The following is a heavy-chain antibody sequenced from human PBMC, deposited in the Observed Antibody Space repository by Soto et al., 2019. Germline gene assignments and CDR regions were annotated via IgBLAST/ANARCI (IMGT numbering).Heavy chain of an antibody. J-gene: IGHJ2*01. CDR1: GGSISSSSYY. V-gene: IGHV4-39*01. CDR3: ARRDEWYFDL. Sequence: PSETLSLTCTVSGGSISSSSYYWGWIRQPPGKGLEWIGSIYYSGSTYYNPSLKSRVTISVDTSKNQFSLKLSSVTAADTAVYYCARRDEWYFDLWGRGTLVTVSS. CDR2: IYYSGST.